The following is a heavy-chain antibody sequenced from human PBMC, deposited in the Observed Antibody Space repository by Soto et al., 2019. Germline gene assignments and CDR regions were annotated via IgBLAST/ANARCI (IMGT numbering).Heavy chain of an antibody. CDR1: GFTFSGSD. J-gene: IGHJ6*02. D-gene: IGHD1-26*01. CDR2: IWYEGSNK. V-gene: IGHV3-33*01. Sequence: SLRLSCGASGFTFSGSDMHWVRQAPGKGLEWVSSIWYEGSNKCYVDSVKGRLTISRDKAKDTLYLQMNSLRAEDTAVYYCARDLSGQYYYYGMDVWGQGTTVTVSS. CDR3: ARDLSGQYYYYGMDV.